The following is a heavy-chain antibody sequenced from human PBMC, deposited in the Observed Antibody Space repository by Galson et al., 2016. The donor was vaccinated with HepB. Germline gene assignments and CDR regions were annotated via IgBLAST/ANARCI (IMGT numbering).Heavy chain of an antibody. V-gene: IGHV1-18*01. D-gene: IGHD2/OR15-2a*01. J-gene: IGHJ4*02. Sequence: SVKVSCKASGYTFTTSGISWVRQAPRQGLEWMGWISTYSGNTKYAQKFRGGLTLTTDSSTTTAYMELRSLRFDDTALYYCARDVQYRFDSWGQGTLVTVSS. CDR2: ISTYSGNT. CDR3: ARDVQYRFDS. CDR1: GYTFTTSG.